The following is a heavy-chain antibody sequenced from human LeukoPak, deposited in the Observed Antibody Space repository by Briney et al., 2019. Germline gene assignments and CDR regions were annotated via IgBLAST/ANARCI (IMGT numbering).Heavy chain of an antibody. V-gene: IGHV1-46*01. J-gene: IGHJ5*02. CDR3: ARDNSVGDIAWWFDP. Sequence: ASVKVSCKASGYTFINNWMHWVRQAPGQGLEWIGLINPTGTGTLYAQKFQGRVTMTRDISTSTDYMELSSLRSEDTAVYYCARDNSVGDIAWWFDPWGQGTLVTVSS. CDR2: INPTGTGT. D-gene: IGHD3-10*01. CDR1: GYTFINNW.